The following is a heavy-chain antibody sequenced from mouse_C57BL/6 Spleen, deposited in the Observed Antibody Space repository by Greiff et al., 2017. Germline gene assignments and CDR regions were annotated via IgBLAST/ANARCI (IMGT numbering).Heavy chain of an antibody. CDR1: GFTFTDYY. Sequence: QVQLQQSGAELVKPGASVKMSCTASGFTFTDYYMHWVKQRTEQGLEWIGWIFPESGSTKYTQKFQGKATLTADTSSNTAYMELSSLTSEDSAVYYCAIIATVVEGFAYWGQGTLVTVSA. CDR3: AIIATVVEGFAY. CDR2: IFPESGST. V-gene: IGHV1-66*01. D-gene: IGHD1-1*01. J-gene: IGHJ3*01.